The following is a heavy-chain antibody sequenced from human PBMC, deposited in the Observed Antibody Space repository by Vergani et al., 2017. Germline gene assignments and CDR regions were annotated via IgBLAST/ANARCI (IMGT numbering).Heavy chain of an antibody. D-gene: IGHD3-3*01. CDR2: IIPIFGTA. Sequence: QVQLVQSGAEVKKPGSSVKVSCKASGGTFSSYAISWVRQAPGQGLEWMGGIIPIFGTANYAQKFQGRVTITADESTSTAYMELRSLRSEDTAVYYCARVNDFWSGYYSGVYYYYYMDVWGKGTTVTVSS. V-gene: IGHV1-69*01. J-gene: IGHJ6*03. CDR3: ARVNDFWSGYYSGVYYYYYMDV. CDR1: GGTFSSYA.